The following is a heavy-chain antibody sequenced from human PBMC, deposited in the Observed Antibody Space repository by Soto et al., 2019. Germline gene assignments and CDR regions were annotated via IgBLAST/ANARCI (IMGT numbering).Heavy chain of an antibody. CDR1: GGSFSGYY. CDR2: INHSGST. CDR3: ARGPDIVVVPADPYYYYMDV. J-gene: IGHJ6*03. Sequence: SETLSLTCAVYGGSFSGYYWSWIRQPPGKGLEWIGEINHSGSTNYNPSLKSRVTISVDTSKNQFSLKLSSVTAADTAVYYCARGPDIVVVPADPYYYYMDVWGKGTTVTVSS. D-gene: IGHD2-2*01. V-gene: IGHV4-34*01.